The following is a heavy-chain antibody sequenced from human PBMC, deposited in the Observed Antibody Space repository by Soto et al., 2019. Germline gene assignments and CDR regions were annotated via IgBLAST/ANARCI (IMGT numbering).Heavy chain of an antibody. J-gene: IGHJ4*02. Sequence: ESLNISSKGSGYSFTSYWIGCVLQMPGKGLEWMGIIYPGDSDTRYSPSFQGQVTVSADKSISTAYLQWSSLKASDTAMYYCARTHLFIAAADKYYFDYWGQGTLVTVSS. D-gene: IGHD6-13*01. CDR1: GYSFTSYW. V-gene: IGHV5-51*01. CDR3: ARTHLFIAAADKYYFDY. CDR2: IYPGDSDT.